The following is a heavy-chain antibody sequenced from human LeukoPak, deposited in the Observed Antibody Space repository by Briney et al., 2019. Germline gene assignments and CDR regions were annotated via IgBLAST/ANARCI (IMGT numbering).Heavy chain of an antibody. CDR1: GYTFTGYY. V-gene: IGHV1-2*02. J-gene: IGHJ4*02. D-gene: IGHD6-13*01. CDR3: ARGNSSWYGFYK. CDR2: INPNSGGT. Sequence: ASVKVSCKASGYTFTGYYTHWVRQAPGQGLEWMGWINPNSGGTSSAQKFQGRVTMTRDTSISTAYMELTRLKSDDTAVYYCARGNSSWYGFYKWGQGTLVTVSS.